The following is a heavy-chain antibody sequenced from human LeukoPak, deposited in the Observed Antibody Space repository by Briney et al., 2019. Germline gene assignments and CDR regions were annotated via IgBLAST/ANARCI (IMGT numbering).Heavy chain of an antibody. CDR3: ARLSVAFNDFWSGGFGYFDY. V-gene: IGHV4-59*11. CDR1: GGSISSHY. Sequence: SETLSLTCTVSGGSISSHYWSWIRQPPGKGLEWIGYIYYSGSTNYNPSLKSRVTISVDTSKNQFSLKLSSVTAADTAVYYCARLSVAFNDFWSGGFGYFDYWGQGTLVTVSS. J-gene: IGHJ4*02. CDR2: IYYSGST. D-gene: IGHD3-3*01.